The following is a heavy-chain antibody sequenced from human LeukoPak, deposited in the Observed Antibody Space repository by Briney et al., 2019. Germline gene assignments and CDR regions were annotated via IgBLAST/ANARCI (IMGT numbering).Heavy chain of an antibody. V-gene: IGHV4-34*01. CDR1: GGSFSGYY. Sequence: PSGTLSLTCAVYGGSFSGYYWSWIRQPPGKGLEWIGEINHSGSTNYNPSLKSRVTISVDTSKNQFSLKLSSVTAADTAVYYCARGRTAAAGNWFDPWGQGTLVTVSS. J-gene: IGHJ5*02. D-gene: IGHD6-13*01. CDR3: ARGRTAAAGNWFDP. CDR2: INHSGST.